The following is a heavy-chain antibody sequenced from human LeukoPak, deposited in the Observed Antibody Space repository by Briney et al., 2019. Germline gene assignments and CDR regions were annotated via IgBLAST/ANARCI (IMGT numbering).Heavy chain of an antibody. J-gene: IGHJ4*02. D-gene: IGHD6-19*01. CDR3: ARAGRSGWYGEY. CDR2: IAYNGNT. Sequence: SETLSLTCTVSGGSINNFYWNWVRQPPGKGLEWIGYIAYNGNTNYSPSLKSRVTTSVDTSKNQFSLKLRSVTAADTAAYYCARAGRSGWYGEYWGQGSLVTVSS. V-gene: IGHV4-59*01. CDR1: GGSINNFY.